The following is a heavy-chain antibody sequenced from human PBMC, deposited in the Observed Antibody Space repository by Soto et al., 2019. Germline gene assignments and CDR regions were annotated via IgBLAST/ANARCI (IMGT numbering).Heavy chain of an antibody. CDR2: IWYDGSNK. V-gene: IGHV3-33*01. J-gene: IGHJ6*02. D-gene: IGHD4-4*01. CDR3: AREPYSNYIMAV. Sequence: PGGYPRLSCAASGFFFSSHGMYWVRQAPGKGLEWVAVIWYDGSNKYYSDSVKGRFTISRDNSRNILYLQMNSLKVEDTAVYYCAREPYSNYIMAVWGQGTTVTVSS. CDR1: GFFFSSHG.